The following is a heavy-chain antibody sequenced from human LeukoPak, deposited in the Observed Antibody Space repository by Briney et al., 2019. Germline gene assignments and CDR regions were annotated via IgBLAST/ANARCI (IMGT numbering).Heavy chain of an antibody. D-gene: IGHD3-16*02. Sequence: GGFLRLSCAASGFTVNSYAMSWVRQGPGKGLEWVSTISGSGDNTYYADSVRDRFTISRDISKNTLYLQMDSLRAEDMAVYYCTKDHSEYVWGSYRRDDYWGQGTLVTVSS. CDR1: GFTVNSYA. CDR3: TKDHSEYVWGSYRRDDY. J-gene: IGHJ4*02. V-gene: IGHV3-23*01. CDR2: ISGSGDNT.